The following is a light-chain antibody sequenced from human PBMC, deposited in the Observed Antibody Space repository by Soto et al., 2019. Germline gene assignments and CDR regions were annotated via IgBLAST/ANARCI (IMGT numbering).Light chain of an antibody. V-gene: IGLV2-14*01. CDR3: TSYTSSTNLV. Sequence: QSALTQPASVSGSPGQSITISCTGTSSDIGAYDYVSWYQQHPGKAPKLMIFEVSDRPSGASIRFSGSRSGNTASLTISGLQTEDEAHYYCTSYTSSTNLVFGGGTKLTVL. CDR2: EVS. J-gene: IGLJ2*01. CDR1: SSDIGAYDY.